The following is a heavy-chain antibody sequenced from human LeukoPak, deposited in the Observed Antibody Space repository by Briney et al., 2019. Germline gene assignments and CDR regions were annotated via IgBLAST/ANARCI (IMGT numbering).Heavy chain of an antibody. CDR2: ISGNSGSI. J-gene: IGHJ4*02. V-gene: IGHV3-9*01. CDR1: GFTFDDYA. Sequence: GGSLRLSCAASGFTFDDYAMHWVRQAPGKGLEWVSGISGNSGSIGYADSVKGRFTISRDNAKNSLYLQMNSLRAEDTALYYCAKDSSDFWSGPYYFDYWGQGTLVTVSS. CDR3: AKDSSDFWSGPYYFDY. D-gene: IGHD3-3*01.